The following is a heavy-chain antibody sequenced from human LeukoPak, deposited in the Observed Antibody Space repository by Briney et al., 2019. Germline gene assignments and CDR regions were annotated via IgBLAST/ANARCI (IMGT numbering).Heavy chain of an antibody. CDR2: IKQDGSEK. D-gene: IGHD3-22*01. CDR3: ARDGWDYYDSSGYSGASFDI. J-gene: IGHJ3*02. V-gene: IGHV3-7*01. CDR1: GFTFSSYW. Sequence: GGPLRLSCAASGFTFSSYWMSWVRQAPGKGLEWVANIKQDGSEKYYVDSAKGRFTISRDNAKNSLYLQMNSLRAEDTAVYYCARDGWDYYDSSGYSGASFDIWGQGTMVTVSS.